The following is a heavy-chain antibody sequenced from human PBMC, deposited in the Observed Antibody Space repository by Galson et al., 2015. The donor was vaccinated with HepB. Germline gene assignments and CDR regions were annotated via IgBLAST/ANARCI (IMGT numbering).Heavy chain of an antibody. CDR2: IYYSGST. CDR3: ARNSVQWELPRLAVKLAEPLTYYFDY. CDR1: GGSVSSGSYY. Sequence: ETLSLTCTVSGGSVSSGSYYWSWIRQPPGKGLEWIGYIYYSGSTNYNPSLKSRVTISVDTSKNQFSLKLSSVTAADTAVYYCARNSVQWELPRLAVKLAEPLTYYFDYWGQGTLVTVSS. D-gene: IGHD1-26*01. J-gene: IGHJ4*02. V-gene: IGHV4-61*01.